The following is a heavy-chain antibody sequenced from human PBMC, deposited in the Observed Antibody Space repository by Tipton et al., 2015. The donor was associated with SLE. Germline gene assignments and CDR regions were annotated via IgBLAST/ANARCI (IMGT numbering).Heavy chain of an antibody. D-gene: IGHD5-24*01. J-gene: IGHJ5*02. CDR3: ARALNNGWRLGDRFDP. CDR2: IFYSGGT. Sequence: TLSLTCTVSGGSIRSSSYYWVWIRQPPGKGLEWIGIIFYSGGTYSNPSLKSRVSMSLDRSKNQFSLKLDSATAADTAVYYCARALNNGWRLGDRFDPWGQGTLVTVSS. CDR1: GGSIRSSSYY. V-gene: IGHV4-39*07.